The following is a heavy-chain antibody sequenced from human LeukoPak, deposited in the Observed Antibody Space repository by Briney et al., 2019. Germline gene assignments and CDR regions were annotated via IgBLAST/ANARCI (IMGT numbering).Heavy chain of an antibody. V-gene: IGHV4-39*01. Sequence: SETLSLTCTVSGGPISSSSYYWGWIRQPPGKGLEWIGSIYYSGSTYYNPSLKSRVTISVDTSKNQFSLKLSSVTAADTAVYYCARLTSATYYDYVWGSYRPDYWGQGTLVTVSS. J-gene: IGHJ4*02. D-gene: IGHD3-16*02. CDR2: IYYSGST. CDR3: ARLTSATYYDYVWGSYRPDY. CDR1: GGPISSSSYY.